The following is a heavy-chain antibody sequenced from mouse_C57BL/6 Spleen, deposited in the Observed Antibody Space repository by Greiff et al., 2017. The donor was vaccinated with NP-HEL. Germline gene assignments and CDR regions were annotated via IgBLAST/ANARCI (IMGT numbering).Heavy chain of an antibody. CDR3: VRRGDWGDYFDY. V-gene: IGHV10-1*01. CDR2: IRSKSNNYAT. Sequence: EVQLVESGGGLVQPKGSLKLSCAASGFSFNTYAMNWVRQAPGKGLEWVARIRSKSNNYATYYADSVKDRLTISRDDSESMLYLQMNNLKTEDTAMYYCVRRGDWGDYFDYWGQGTTLTVSS. J-gene: IGHJ2*01. D-gene: IGHD4-1*01. CDR1: GFSFNTYA.